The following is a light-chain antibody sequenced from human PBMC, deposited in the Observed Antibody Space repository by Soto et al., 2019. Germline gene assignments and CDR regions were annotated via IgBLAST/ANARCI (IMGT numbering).Light chain of an antibody. CDR1: QSVSSY. Sequence: EIVLTQSPATLSLSPGERATLSCRASQSVSSYLAWYQHKPGQSPRLLIYGATNRATGVPARFSGSGSGTDFTLTISNLEPEDFAVYYCQQRSSWPLTFGGWTKVEIK. V-gene: IGKV3-11*01. J-gene: IGKJ4*01. CDR2: GAT. CDR3: QQRSSWPLT.